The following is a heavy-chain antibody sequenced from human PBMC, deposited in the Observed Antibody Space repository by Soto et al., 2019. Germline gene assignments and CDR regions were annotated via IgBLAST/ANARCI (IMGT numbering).Heavy chain of an antibody. J-gene: IGHJ3*01. CDR3: ARDDAFENENGFDL. V-gene: IGHV3-33*01. D-gene: IGHD1-1*01. Sequence: ESGGGLVQPGTSLRLSCAVSGFSFRTYGFHWVRQPPGKGLEWVAVISPKGHSGSVEGRFTISRDNSKDTLYLQINNLRAEDTAVYYCARDDAFENENGFDLWGQGTMVTVSS. CDR2: ISPK. CDR1: GFSFRTYG.